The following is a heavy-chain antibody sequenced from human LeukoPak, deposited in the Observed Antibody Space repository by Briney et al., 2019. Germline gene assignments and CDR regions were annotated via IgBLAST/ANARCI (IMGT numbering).Heavy chain of an antibody. CDR1: GYTFTSYD. CDR3: ARDRYCTNGVCYRGFDY. J-gene: IGHJ4*02. CDR2: MNPNSWNT. V-gene: IGHV1-8*01. D-gene: IGHD2-8*01. Sequence: ASVNVSCKASGYTFTSYDINWVRQASGQGLAWMGWMNPNSWNTGYAQKFQGRVTITRNTSISTAYIELSSLRSEDTAVYYCARDRYCTNGVCYRGFDYWGQGTLVTVSS.